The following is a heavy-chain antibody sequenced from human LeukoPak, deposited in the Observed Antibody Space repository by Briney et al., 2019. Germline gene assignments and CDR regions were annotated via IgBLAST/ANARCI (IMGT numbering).Heavy chain of an antibody. Sequence: GGSLRLSCVASGSTVSSYWMSWVRQAPGKGLEWVAIIKQDGSDEYYVDSVKGRFTISRDNAGYSLSLQMNSLRAEDTAVYYCAWSYGSGSYYPFDYWGQGTLVTVSS. D-gene: IGHD3-10*01. J-gene: IGHJ4*02. CDR3: AWSYGSGSYYPFDY. CDR2: IKQDGSDE. V-gene: IGHV3-7*01. CDR1: GSTVSSYW.